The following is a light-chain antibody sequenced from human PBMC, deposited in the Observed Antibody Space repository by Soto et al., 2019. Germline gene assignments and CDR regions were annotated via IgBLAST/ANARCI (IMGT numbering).Light chain of an antibody. CDR3: SSYSGTNNLLI. CDR2: EVS. J-gene: IGLJ2*01. Sequence: QSALTQPTSASGSPGQSVTISCTGTRNDVGNYNYVSWYQQHPGKAPKVLISEVSKRPSGVPDRFSGSKSGNMASLTVSGLQAEDEADYYCSSYSGTNNLLIFGGGTKLTVL. CDR1: RNDVGNYNY. V-gene: IGLV2-8*01.